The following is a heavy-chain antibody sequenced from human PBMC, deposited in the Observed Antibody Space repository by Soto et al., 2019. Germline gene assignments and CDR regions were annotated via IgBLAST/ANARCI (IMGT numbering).Heavy chain of an antibody. CDR2: INADNGNT. D-gene: IGHD6-19*01. Sequence: QVHLMQSGAEVKKPGASVKVSCEASGYTFTTFAIHWVRQAPGQRLEWMGWINADNGNTKYAPKFQDRLTIARDTSASTAYMELSSLRSEDTAVYFCARDYNSGWYDYFDYWGQGTLFTVAS. CDR1: GYTFTTFA. V-gene: IGHV1-3*01. J-gene: IGHJ4*02. CDR3: ARDYNSGWYDYFDY.